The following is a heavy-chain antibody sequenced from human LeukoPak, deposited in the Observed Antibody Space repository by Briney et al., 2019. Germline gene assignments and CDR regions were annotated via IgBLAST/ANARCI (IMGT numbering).Heavy chain of an antibody. V-gene: IGHV4-59*01. CDR2: IYYSGST. CDR1: GGSISNYY. CDR3: ARAPRGGYKTYFGY. D-gene: IGHD5-24*01. J-gene: IGHJ4*02. Sequence: SETLSLTCTVSGGSISNYYWSWNRQPPGKGLEWIGYIYYSGSTNYNPSLKSRITISVDTSKNQFPLNLTSVTTADTAVYYCARAPRGGYKTYFGYRGQGTLVTVSS.